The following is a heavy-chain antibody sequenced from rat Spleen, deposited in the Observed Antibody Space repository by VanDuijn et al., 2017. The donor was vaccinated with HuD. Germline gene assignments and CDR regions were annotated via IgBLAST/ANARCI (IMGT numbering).Heavy chain of an antibody. CDR1: GYSITSNY. J-gene: IGHJ3*01. V-gene: IGHV3-1*01. CDR3: ARSSYYDGSWRPFTY. Sequence: EVQLQESGPGLVKPSQSLSLTCSVTGYSITSNYWGWIRKFPGNKMEWMAYISYSGTIGYNPSLKSRVSITRDTSKNQFFLHLNSITTEDTATYYGARSSYYDGSWRPFTYWGQGTLVTVSS. CDR2: ISYSGTI. D-gene: IGHD1-12*02.